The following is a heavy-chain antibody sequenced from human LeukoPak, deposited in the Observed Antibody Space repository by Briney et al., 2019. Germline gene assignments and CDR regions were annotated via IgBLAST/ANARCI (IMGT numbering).Heavy chain of an antibody. CDR2: INPHNGDT. J-gene: IGHJ1*01. D-gene: IGHD2-15*01. Sequence: AASVKVSCKVSGYTFTSYYIHWVRQAPGQGLEWMGWINPHNGDTNYEQMFQGRVTMTRDTSISTAYMELSSLMSDDTAIYYCARGGGGLQHWGQGTLVTVSS. V-gene: IGHV1-2*02. CDR1: GYTFTSYY. CDR3: ARGGGGLQH.